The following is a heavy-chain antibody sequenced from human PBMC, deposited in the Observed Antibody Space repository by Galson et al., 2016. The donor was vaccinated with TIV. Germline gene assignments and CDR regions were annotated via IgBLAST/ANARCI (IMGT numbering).Heavy chain of an antibody. D-gene: IGHD2-8*01. CDR2: ISAGDIT. J-gene: IGHJ4*02. V-gene: IGHV3-66*01. CDR3: ARDSYCPHDVCYDPPV. Sequence: SLRLSCAASGFTFDDFGMSWVRQVPGKGLEWVSVISAGDITYYTDSVKGRFAISRDNSKNTLYLQMNSLRAEDTAVYYCARDSYCPHDVCYDPPVWGQGTLVTVSS. CDR1: GFTFDDFG.